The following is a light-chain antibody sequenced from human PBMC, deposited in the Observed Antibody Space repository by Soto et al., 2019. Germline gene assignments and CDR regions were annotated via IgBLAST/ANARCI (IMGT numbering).Light chain of an antibody. CDR3: QTWGTGTSVV. CDR2: LNSDGSH. V-gene: IGLV4-69*01. J-gene: IGLJ2*01. Sequence: QLVLTQSPSASASLGASVKLTCTLSSGHSSYAIAWHQQQPEKGPRYLMKLNSDGSHNKGDGIPDRFSGSSSGAERYLTISSLQSEDEADYYCQTWGTGTSVVFGGGTQLTVL. CDR1: SGHSSYA.